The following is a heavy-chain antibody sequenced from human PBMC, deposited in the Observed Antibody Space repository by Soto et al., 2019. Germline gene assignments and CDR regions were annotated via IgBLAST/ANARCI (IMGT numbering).Heavy chain of an antibody. CDR1: GGSISSSSYY. J-gene: IGHJ4*02. Sequence: PSETLSLTCTVSGGSISSSSYYWGWIRQPPGKGLEWIGSIYYSGSTYYSPSLKSRVTISVATSKNQFSLKLSSVTAADTAVYYCARHTPSSSWYLGGDSWGQGTLVTVSS. CDR2: IYYSGST. CDR3: ARHTPSSSWYLGGDS. D-gene: IGHD6-13*01. V-gene: IGHV4-39*01.